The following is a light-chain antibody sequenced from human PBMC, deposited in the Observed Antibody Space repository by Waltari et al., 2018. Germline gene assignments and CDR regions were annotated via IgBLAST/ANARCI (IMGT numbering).Light chain of an antibody. CDR2: DAS. CDR1: QSVSSY. Sequence: EIVLTQSPATLSLSPGEGATLSCRASQSVSSYLAWYQQKPGQAPRLLIYDASNRATGIPARFSGSGSGIDFTLTISSLEPEDFAVYYCQQRSSLPITFGQGTRLEIK. CDR3: QQRSSLPIT. J-gene: IGKJ5*01. V-gene: IGKV3-11*01.